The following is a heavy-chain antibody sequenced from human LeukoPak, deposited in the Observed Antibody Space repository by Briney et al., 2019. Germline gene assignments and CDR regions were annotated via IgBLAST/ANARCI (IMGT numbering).Heavy chain of an antibody. CDR1: GYTFTGYY. CDR3: ARDRGRLRLGLFDY. V-gene: IGHV1-2*02. J-gene: IGHJ4*02. D-gene: IGHD4-17*01. CDR2: INPNSGGT. Sequence: ASVKVSCKASGYTFTGYYMHWVRQAPGQGLEWMGWINPNSGGTNYAQKFQGRVTMTRDTSISTAYMELSRLRSDDMAVYYCARDRGRLRLGLFDYWGQGTLVTVSS.